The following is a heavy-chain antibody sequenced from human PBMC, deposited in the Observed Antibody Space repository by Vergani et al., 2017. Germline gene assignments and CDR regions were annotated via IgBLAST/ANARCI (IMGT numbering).Heavy chain of an antibody. Sequence: ELQLVEPGGGLLQPGGSLRLSCAASVFPFISYAMSWVGQAPGKGLEWVSAISGSGGSTYYAASVKGRFTISRDNSKNTLYLQMNSLRAEDTAVYYCAKGGLDYGDSGADIWGQGTMVTVSS. CDR1: VFPFISYA. J-gene: IGHJ3*02. V-gene: IGHV3-23*04. D-gene: IGHD4-17*01. CDR2: ISGSGGST. CDR3: AKGGLDYGDSGADI.